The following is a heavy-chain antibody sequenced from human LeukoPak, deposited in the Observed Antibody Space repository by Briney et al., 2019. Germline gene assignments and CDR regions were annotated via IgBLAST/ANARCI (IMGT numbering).Heavy chain of an antibody. CDR3: ATTRTLIISGYDPGRTRYYYMDV. CDR2: IYYSGST. D-gene: IGHD5-12*01. V-gene: IGHV4-39*07. J-gene: IGHJ6*03. Sequence: PSETLSLTCTVPGGSISSSSYYWGWIRQPPGKGLEWIGSIYYSGSTYYNPSLKSRVTISVDTSKNQFSLKLSSVTAADTAVYYCATTRTLIISGYDPGRTRYYYMDVWGKGTTVTVSS. CDR1: GGSISSSSYY.